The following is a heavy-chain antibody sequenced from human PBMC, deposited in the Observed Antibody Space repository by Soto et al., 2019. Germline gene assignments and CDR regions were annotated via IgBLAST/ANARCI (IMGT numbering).Heavy chain of an antibody. D-gene: IGHD2-21*01. Sequence: QLQLQESGSGLVKPSQTLSLTCAVSGGSISSGGYSWSWIRQPPGKGLEWIGYIYHSGSTYYNPSRKSRVTTSVDRSKHQSSQKLSSVAAADTAVYYCARGNVVAFDYWGQGTLVTVSS. CDR1: GGSISSGGYS. CDR3: ARGNVVAFDY. J-gene: IGHJ4*02. V-gene: IGHV4-30-2*01. CDR2: IYHSGST.